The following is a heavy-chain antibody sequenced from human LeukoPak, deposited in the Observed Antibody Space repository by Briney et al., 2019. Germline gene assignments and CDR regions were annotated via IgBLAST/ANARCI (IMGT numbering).Heavy chain of an antibody. D-gene: IGHD2-2*02. CDR3: ARHGCSTTSCYTIAL. V-gene: IGHV4-39*01. CDR1: GGSIRGSVYY. J-gene: IGHJ4*02. Sequence: SETLSLTCTVSGGSIRGSVYYWGWIRQPPGRGLEWIASIYYSGSTYYNPSLKSRVTISEDTSKNQFSLKVTSVTAADTAVYYCARHGCSTTSCYTIALWGQGTLVTVSS. CDR2: IYYSGST.